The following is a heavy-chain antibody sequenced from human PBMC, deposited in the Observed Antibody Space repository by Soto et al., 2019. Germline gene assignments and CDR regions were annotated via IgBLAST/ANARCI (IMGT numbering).Heavy chain of an antibody. Sequence: QVQLVESGGGVVQPGRSLRLSCAASGFTFSTYAMHWVRQAPGKGLEWVAVVSYDGSNKYYADSVKGRFTISRDNSKNTLYLQMNRLSAEDTALYYCARGAYCGSTSCDRYGMDVWGQGATVTVSS. CDR1: GFTFSTYA. V-gene: IGHV3-30-3*01. J-gene: IGHJ6*02. D-gene: IGHD2-2*01. CDR3: ARGAYCGSTSCDRYGMDV. CDR2: VSYDGSNK.